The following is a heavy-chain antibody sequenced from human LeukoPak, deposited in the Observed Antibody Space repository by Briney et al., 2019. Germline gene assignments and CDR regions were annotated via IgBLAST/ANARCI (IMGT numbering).Heavy chain of an antibody. Sequence: GASVRVSCKASGYTFTGYYMHWVRQAPGQGLEWMGWINPNSGGTNYAQKFQGRVTMTRDTSISTAYMELSRLRSDDTAVYYCARGPPSRAQLWLHEVAFDIWGQGTMVTVSS. J-gene: IGHJ3*02. CDR2: INPNSGGT. CDR1: GYTFTGYY. V-gene: IGHV1-2*02. CDR3: ARGPPSRAQLWLHEVAFDI. D-gene: IGHD5-18*01.